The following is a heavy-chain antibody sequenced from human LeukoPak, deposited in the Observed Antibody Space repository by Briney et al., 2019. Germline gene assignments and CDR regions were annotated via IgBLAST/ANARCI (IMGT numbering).Heavy chain of an antibody. Sequence: ASVKVSCKASGGTFSSYAISWVRQAPGQGLEWMGGIIPIFGTANYAQKFQGRVTITADKSTSTAYMELSSLRSEDTAVYYCATSRGYCSSTSCRDDYYFDYWGQGTLVTVSS. J-gene: IGHJ4*02. D-gene: IGHD2-2*01. CDR2: IIPIFGTA. CDR1: GGTFSSYA. V-gene: IGHV1-69*06. CDR3: ATSRGYCSSTSCRDDYYFDY.